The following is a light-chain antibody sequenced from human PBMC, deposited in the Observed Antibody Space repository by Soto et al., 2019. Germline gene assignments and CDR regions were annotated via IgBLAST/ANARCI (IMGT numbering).Light chain of an antibody. J-gene: IGLJ1*01. CDR1: SSDVGGHNY. CDR3: CSYAGRNNFYV. CDR2: EVN. V-gene: IGLV2-8*01. Sequence: QSALTQPPSASGSPGQSVTISCTGTSSDVGGHNYVSWYQQYPGKAPKLLIFEVNKRPSGVPDRFSGSKSGNTASLTVSGLQDEDEADYYCCSYAGRNNFYVFGTGTKLTVL.